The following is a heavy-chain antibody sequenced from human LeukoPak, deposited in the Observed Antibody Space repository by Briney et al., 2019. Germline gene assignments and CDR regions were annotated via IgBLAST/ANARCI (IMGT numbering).Heavy chain of an antibody. J-gene: IGHJ4*02. D-gene: IGHD6-19*01. CDR2: ISWNSGSI. Sequence: GGSLRLSCAASGFTFDDYVMHWVRQAPGKGLEWVSGISWNSGSIGYADSVKGRFTTSRDNAKNSLYLQMNSLRAEDTALYYCAKAPAYSSGWHTYVDYWGQGTLVTVSS. V-gene: IGHV3-9*01. CDR1: GFTFDDYV. CDR3: AKAPAYSSGWHTYVDY.